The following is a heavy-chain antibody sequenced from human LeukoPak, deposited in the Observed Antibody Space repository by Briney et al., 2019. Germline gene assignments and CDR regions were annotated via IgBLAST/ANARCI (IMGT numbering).Heavy chain of an antibody. CDR2: SNPGGGNT. J-gene: IGHJ3*02. CDR1: GYTFTSYY. V-gene: IGHV1-46*01. D-gene: IGHD5-24*01. Sequence: ASVKVSCKASGYTFTSYYMHWVRQAPGQGLEWMGLSNPGGGNTNYAQNFQGRVTMTRDTSASTVYMELSSLRSEDTAIYYCARIRDGYNDAYDIWGQGTVVTVPS. CDR3: ARIRDGYNDAYDI.